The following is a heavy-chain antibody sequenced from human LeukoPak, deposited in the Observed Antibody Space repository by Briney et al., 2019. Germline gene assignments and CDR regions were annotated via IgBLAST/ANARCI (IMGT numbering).Heavy chain of an antibody. J-gene: IGHJ3*02. D-gene: IGHD4-17*01. V-gene: IGHV4-31*03. CDR3: ARAEATVTTYGFDI. Sequence: SETLSLTCTVSGGSISSGGYYWSWLRQHPGKGLEWIAYIYYSGSTYYNPSLKSRVTISVDTSKNHFSLKLSSVTAADTAVYYCARAEATVTTYGFDIWGQGTMVTVSS. CDR1: GGSISSGGYY. CDR2: IYYSGST.